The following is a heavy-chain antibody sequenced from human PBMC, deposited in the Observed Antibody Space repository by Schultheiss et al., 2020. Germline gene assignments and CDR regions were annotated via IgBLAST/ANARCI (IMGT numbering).Heavy chain of an antibody. D-gene: IGHD3-22*01. CDR3: AKDSFMIVVVPLPQGP. CDR1: GFTFSSYA. J-gene: IGHJ5*02. Sequence: GGSLRLSCAASGFTFSSYAMSWVRQAPGKGLEWVSAISGSGGSTYYADSVKGRFTISRDNSKNTLYLQMNSLRAEDTAVYYCAKDSFMIVVVPLPQGPWGQGTLVTVSS. CDR2: ISGSGGST. V-gene: IGHV3-23*01.